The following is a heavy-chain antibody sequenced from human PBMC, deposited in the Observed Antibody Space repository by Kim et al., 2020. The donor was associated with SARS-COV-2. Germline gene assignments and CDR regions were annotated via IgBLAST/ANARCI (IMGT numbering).Heavy chain of an antibody. J-gene: IGHJ3*01. CDR3: LFTYGRGAYDV. Sequence: TKYSEKVQGRVTITRDTSASTVYVELSGLRFEDTAVYYCLFTYGRGAYDVWGQGTMVTVSS. D-gene: IGHD1-26*01. V-gene: IGHV1-3*01. CDR2: T.